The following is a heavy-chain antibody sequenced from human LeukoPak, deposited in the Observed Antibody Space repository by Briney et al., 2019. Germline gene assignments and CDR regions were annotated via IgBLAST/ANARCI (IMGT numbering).Heavy chain of an antibody. D-gene: IGHD3-16*01. CDR2: IYYSGST. J-gene: IGHJ4*02. Sequence: SETLSLTCTVSGGSISNYYWSWIRQPPGKGLEWIGYIYYSGSTSYNPSLKSRVTISVDTSKNQFSLKLSSVTAADTAVYYCARVPGDFHFDYWGQGTLVTVSS. V-gene: IGHV4-59*08. CDR1: GGSISNYY. CDR3: ARVPGDFHFDY.